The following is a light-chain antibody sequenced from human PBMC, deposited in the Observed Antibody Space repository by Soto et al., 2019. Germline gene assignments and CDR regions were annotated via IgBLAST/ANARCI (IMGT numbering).Light chain of an antibody. CDR1: QSISSSY. Sequence: MTQSPSTLSASVGDRVTITCRTSQSISSSYLAWYQQQPGQAPRLLIYGASTRATGVPARFSGSGSGTEFTLTISSLQSEDFAVYYCQQYNNWPRTFGQGTKVDIK. V-gene: IGKV3-15*01. J-gene: IGKJ1*01. CDR3: QQYNNWPRT. CDR2: GAS.